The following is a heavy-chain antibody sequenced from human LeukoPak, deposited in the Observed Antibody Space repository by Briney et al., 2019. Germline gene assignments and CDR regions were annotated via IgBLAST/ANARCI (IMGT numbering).Heavy chain of an antibody. Sequence: PGGSLRLSCVASGIDISYHYVGWVRQAPGKGLVWVSVIHTGGTTHYADSVKGRFTVSKDNSENTLYLQMNSLRAEDTAVYYCAKSRGNSYDGIDYWGQGTLVAVSS. CDR2: IHTGGTT. V-gene: IGHV3-53*01. J-gene: IGHJ4*02. D-gene: IGHD3-16*01. CDR1: GIDISYHY. CDR3: AKSRGNSYDGIDY.